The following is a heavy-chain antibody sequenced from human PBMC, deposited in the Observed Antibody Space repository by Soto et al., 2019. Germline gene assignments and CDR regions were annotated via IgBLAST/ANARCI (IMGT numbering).Heavy chain of an antibody. V-gene: IGHV3-53*01. CDR3: ATGLTLPVRPSFDT. J-gene: IGHJ5*02. CDR1: GFTVSGNY. Sequence: GGSLRLSCAASGFTVSGNYITWVRQAPGKGLEWVSVIFSGDNTYYSDSVKGRFTISRDNSKNTVYLQMNRLRGDDTAVYFCATGLTLPVRPSFDTWGQGTLVTVSS. D-gene: IGHD2-21*02. CDR2: IFSGDNT.